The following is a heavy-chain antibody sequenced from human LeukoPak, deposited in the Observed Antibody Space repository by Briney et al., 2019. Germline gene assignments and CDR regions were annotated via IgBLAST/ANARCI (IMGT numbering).Heavy chain of an antibody. CDR2: IYYSGST. V-gene: IGHV4-39*07. J-gene: IGHJ5*02. D-gene: IGHD6-13*01. CDR1: GGSISSRSYY. CDR3: ARGRYSSSWYDWFDP. Sequence: SETLSLTCTVSGGSISSRSYYWGWIRQPPGKGLEWIGSIYYSGSTYYNPSLKSRVTISVDTSKNQFSLKLSSVTAADTAVYYCARGRYSSSWYDWFDPWGQGTLVTVSS.